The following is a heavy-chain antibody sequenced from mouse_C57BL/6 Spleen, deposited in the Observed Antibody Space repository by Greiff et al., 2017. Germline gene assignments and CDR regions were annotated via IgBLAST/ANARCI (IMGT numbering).Heavy chain of an antibody. CDR3: TTITIGVDY. CDR2: IDPENGAT. J-gene: IGHJ2*01. Sequence: VQLQQSGAELVRPGASVKLSCTASGFNIKDDYMNWVKQRPEQGLEWIGWIDPENGATEYASKFQGKATITADTSSNTAYLQLSSLTSEDTAVYYCTTITIGVDYWGQGTTLTVSS. D-gene: IGHD1-1*02. CDR1: GFNIKDDY. V-gene: IGHV14-4*01.